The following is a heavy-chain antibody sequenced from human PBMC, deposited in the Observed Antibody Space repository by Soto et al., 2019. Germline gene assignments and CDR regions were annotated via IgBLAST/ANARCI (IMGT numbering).Heavy chain of an antibody. Sequence: EVQLVESGGGLVMPGGSLRLSCAASGFTFSSYSMNWVRQAPGKGLEWFSSISSSSSYLYYADSVKGRFTISRVNAKNSLYLEMNSLRAEDTAVYYCAKESIYAKDNYDFWCSYYETFSVYCGQCTLLTVSS. CDR1: GFTFSSYS. J-gene: IGHJ4*02. D-gene: IGHD3-3*01. CDR3: AKESIYAKDNYDFWCSYYETFSVY. V-gene: IGHV3-21*01. CDR2: ISSSSSYL.